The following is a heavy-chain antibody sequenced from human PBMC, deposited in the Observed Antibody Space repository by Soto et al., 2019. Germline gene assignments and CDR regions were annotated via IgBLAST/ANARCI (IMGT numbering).Heavy chain of an antibody. V-gene: IGHV3-23*01. J-gene: IGHJ4*02. CDR1: GLTFSNCA. Sequence: GRSLRLSCAASGLTFSNCAISWVRQAPGKGLEWVATMSGGGALIDYADSLKGRFTISRDNSRNTLHPEMNSLRAEDTAVYYCTKLRTITTGASDCWGQGTLVTVSS. D-gene: IGHD1-1*01. CDR3: TKLRTITTGASDC. CDR2: MSGGGALI.